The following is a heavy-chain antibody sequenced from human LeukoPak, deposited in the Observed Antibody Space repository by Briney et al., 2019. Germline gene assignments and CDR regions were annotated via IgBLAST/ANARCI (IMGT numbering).Heavy chain of an antibody. CDR1: GGSFSGYY. Sequence: SETLSLTCAVYGGSFSGYYWSWIRQPPGKGLEWIGEINHSGSTNYNPSLKSRVTISVDTSKNQFSLKLSSVTAADTAVYYCARGGVVYGVLYYYYYMDVWGKGTTVTVAS. CDR3: ARGGVVYGVLYYYYYMDV. D-gene: IGHD3-3*01. J-gene: IGHJ6*03. V-gene: IGHV4-34*01. CDR2: INHSGST.